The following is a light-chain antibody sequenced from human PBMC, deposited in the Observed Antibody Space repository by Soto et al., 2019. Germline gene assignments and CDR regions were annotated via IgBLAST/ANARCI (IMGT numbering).Light chain of an antibody. Sequence: IVMTQSPATLSVSPGERATLSCRASQTVNNHLAWYQQRPCQAPRLLIYAASTRATGVPARFSGSGSGTEFTLSIISLQSEDFAVYYCQQYNTWPPPSESVGPGTKVDVK. J-gene: IGKJ3*01. CDR3: QQYNTWPPPSES. CDR2: AAS. CDR1: QTVNNH. V-gene: IGKV3D-15*01.